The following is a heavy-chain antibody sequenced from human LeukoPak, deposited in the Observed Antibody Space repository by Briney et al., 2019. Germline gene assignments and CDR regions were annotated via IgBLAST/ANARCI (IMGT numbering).Heavy chain of an antibody. CDR1: GYSISSGYY. CDR3: ARRIADSNEDYYFDY. J-gene: IGHJ4*02. Sequence: SETLSLTCTVSGYSISSGYYWGWIRQPPGKGLEWIGYIYYSGSTNYNPSLKSRVTISVDTSKNQFSLKLSSVTAADTAVYYCARRIADSNEDYYFDYWGQGTLVTVSS. D-gene: IGHD2-21*01. CDR2: IYYSGST. V-gene: IGHV4-61*01.